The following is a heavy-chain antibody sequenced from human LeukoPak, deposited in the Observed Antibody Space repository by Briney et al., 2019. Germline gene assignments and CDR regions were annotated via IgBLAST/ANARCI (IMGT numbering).Heavy chain of an antibody. CDR1: GYSISSSSYY. D-gene: IGHD3-22*01. Sequence: PSETLSLTCTVSGYSISSSSYYWGWIRQPPGKGLEWIGSIYYSGSTYYNPSLKSRVTISVDTSKNQFSLKLSSVTAADTAVYYCARLLLGYDSSGYYYVDAFDIWGQGTMVTVSS. J-gene: IGHJ3*02. CDR3: ARLLLGYDSSGYYYVDAFDI. V-gene: IGHV4-39*01. CDR2: IYYSGST.